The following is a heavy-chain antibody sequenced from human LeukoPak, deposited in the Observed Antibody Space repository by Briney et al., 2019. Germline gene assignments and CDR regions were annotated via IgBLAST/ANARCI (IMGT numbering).Heavy chain of an antibody. Sequence: GASVKVSCKASGYTFTGYYMHWVRQAPGQGLEWMGRINPNSGGTNYAQKFQGRVTMTRDTSISTAYMELSRLRSDDTAVYYCASDLHIVVVTAIHRYFQHWGQGTLVTVSS. J-gene: IGHJ1*01. CDR1: GYTFTGYY. D-gene: IGHD2-21*02. CDR3: ASDLHIVVVTAIHRYFQH. CDR2: INPNSGGT. V-gene: IGHV1-2*06.